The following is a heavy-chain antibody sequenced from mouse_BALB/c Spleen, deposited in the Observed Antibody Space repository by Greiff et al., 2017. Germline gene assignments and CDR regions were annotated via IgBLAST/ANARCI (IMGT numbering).Heavy chain of an antibody. CDR3: ARAYGYGYFDV. V-gene: IGHV3-6*02. Sequence: EVQVVESGPGLVKPSQSLSLTCSVTGYSITSGYYWNWIRQFPGNKLEWMGYISYDGSNNYNPSLKNRISITRDTSKNQFFLKLNSVTTEDTATYYCARAYGYGYFDVWGAGTTVTVSS. CDR2: ISYDGSN. J-gene: IGHJ1*01. CDR1: GYSITSGYY. D-gene: IGHD1-1*01.